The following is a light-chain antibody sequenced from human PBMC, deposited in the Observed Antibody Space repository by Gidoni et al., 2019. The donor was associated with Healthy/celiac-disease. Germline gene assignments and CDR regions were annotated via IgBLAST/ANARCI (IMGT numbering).Light chain of an antibody. J-gene: IGKJ1*01. CDR2: LGS. Sequence: IVMTQSPLSLPVTPGEPASISCRSSQSLLHSNGYNYLDWYLQKPGQSPQLLIYLGSSRASGVPDRFSGSGSGTDFTLNISRVEAEDVGVYYCMQALQTPPTFGQGTKVEIK. V-gene: IGKV2-28*01. CDR1: QSLLHSNGYNY. CDR3: MQALQTPPT.